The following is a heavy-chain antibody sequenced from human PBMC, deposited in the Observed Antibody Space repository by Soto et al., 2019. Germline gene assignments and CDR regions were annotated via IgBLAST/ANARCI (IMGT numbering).Heavy chain of an antibody. CDR3: AHSDCSSTSCYKVWFDS. CDR1: GFSLTTNGVG. Sequence: ASGPTLVNPTQTLTLTCTFSGFSLTTNGVGVGWIRQPPGKALEWLALIYWDDDKRFSPSLKTRLTITKDTSRNQVVLRMTNMDPVDTATYYCAHSDCSSTSCYKVWFDSWGQGTPVTVSS. J-gene: IGHJ5*01. D-gene: IGHD2-2*02. V-gene: IGHV2-5*02. CDR2: IYWDDDK.